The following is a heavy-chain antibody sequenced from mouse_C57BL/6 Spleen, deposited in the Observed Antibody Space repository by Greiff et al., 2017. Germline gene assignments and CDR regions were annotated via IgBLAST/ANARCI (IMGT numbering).Heavy chain of an antibody. CDR3: ARSRYYYGSKDY. CDR2: IYPGDGDT. D-gene: IGHD1-1*01. Sequence: QVQLKESGPELVKPGASVKISCTASGYAFSSSWMNWVKQRPGKGLEWIGRIYPGDGDTNYNGKFKGKATLTADKSSSTAYMQLSSLTSEDSAVYFCARSRYYYGSKDYWGQGTTLTVSS. CDR1: GYAFSSSW. J-gene: IGHJ2*01. V-gene: IGHV1-82*01.